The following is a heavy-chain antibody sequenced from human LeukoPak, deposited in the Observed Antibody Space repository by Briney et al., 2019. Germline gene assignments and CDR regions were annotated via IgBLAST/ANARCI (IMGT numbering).Heavy chain of an antibody. CDR3: ARENHGSFDY. J-gene: IGHJ4*02. V-gene: IGHV3-21*01. Sequence: PGGSLRLSCAASGFSFSTYYVNWVRQAPGQGLEWVSCISSSSTYIFYADSVRGRFAISRDNAKNSLYLQMNSLRADDTAVYYCARENHGSFDYWGLGSLVTVSS. CDR1: GFSFSTYY. CDR2: ISSSSTYI. D-gene: IGHD1-14*01.